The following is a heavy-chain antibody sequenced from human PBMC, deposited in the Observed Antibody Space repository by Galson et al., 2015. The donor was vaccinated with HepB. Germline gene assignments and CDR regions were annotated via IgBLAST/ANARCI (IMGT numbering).Heavy chain of an antibody. D-gene: IGHD3-10*01. V-gene: IGHV7-4-1*02. J-gene: IGHJ5*02. CDR3: AGSPYFRSGSHYNAWFDT. CDR2: INTDTGNP. Sequence: SVKVSCKASGYTFNSYAMNWVRQAPGQGLEWMGWINTDTGNPTYAQGFTGRLVFTLDASVTTAYLQISSLKAADTAVYYCAGSPYFRSGSHYNAWFDTWGQGTLVSVSS. CDR1: GYTFNSYA.